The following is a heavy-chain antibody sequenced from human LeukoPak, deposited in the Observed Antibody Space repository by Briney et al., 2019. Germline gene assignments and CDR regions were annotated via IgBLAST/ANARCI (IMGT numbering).Heavy chain of an antibody. J-gene: IGHJ3*02. V-gene: IGHV4-34*01. Sequence: TSETLSLTCAVYGGSFSGYYWTWIRQPPGKGLEWIGEIHYSGSATYNPSLKSRVTISVDTSKNQFSLKLSSVTAADTAVYYCARDDPDIVGATRGLDAFDIWGQGTMVTVSS. CDR2: IHYSGSA. CDR1: GGSFSGYY. CDR3: ARDDPDIVGATRGLDAFDI. D-gene: IGHD1-26*01.